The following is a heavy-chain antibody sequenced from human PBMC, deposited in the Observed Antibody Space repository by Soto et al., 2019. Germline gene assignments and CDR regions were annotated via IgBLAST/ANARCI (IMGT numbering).Heavy chain of an antibody. J-gene: IGHJ6*02. Sequence: SETLSVTCAVYGGSFSGYYWSWIRQPPGKGLEWIGEINHSGSTNYNPSLKSRVTISVDTSKNQFSLKLSSVTAADTAVYYCARGQPLRWYHYYYYYGMDVWGQGTTVTVSS. CDR3: ARGQPLRWYHYYYYYGMDV. CDR2: INHSGST. CDR1: GGSFSGYY. D-gene: IGHD4-17*01. V-gene: IGHV4-34*01.